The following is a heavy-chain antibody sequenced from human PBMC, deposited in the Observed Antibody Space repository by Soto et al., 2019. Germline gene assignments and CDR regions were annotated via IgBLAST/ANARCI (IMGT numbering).Heavy chain of an antibody. CDR2: ISYDGSNK. D-gene: IGHD3-3*01. Sequence: PGGSLRLSCAASGFTFSSYAMHWVRQAPGKGLEWVAVISYDGSNKYYADSVKGRFTISRDNSKNTLYLQMNSLRGEDTAVYYWERVQRPVLRFLEWLLSAFDIWGQGTMVTVSS. CDR3: ERVQRPVLRFLEWLLSAFDI. CDR1: GFTFSSYA. V-gene: IGHV3-30-3*01. J-gene: IGHJ3*02.